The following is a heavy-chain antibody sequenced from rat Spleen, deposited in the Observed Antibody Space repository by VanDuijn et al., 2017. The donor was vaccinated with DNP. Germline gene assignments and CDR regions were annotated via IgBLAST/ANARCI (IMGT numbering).Heavy chain of an antibody. CDR2: ISSGGGT. D-gene: IGHD1-11*01. CDR1: GFLLTSYG. Sequence: QVQLKESGPGLVQPSQTLSLTCTVSGFLLTSYGVSWVRQSPGKGLEWIAAISSGGGTYYNSPLKSRLSISRDTSQSQVFLKMNSLKPEDTAIYFCTRERGYGGNQPLLDYWGQGVMVTVSS. CDR3: TRERGYGGNQPLLDY. V-gene: IGHV2S12*01. J-gene: IGHJ2*01.